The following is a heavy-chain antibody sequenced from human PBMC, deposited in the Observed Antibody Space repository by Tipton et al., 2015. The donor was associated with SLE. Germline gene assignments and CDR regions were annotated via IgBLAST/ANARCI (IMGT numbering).Heavy chain of an antibody. Sequence: TLSLTCTVSGGSISSHYWSWIRQPPGKGLEWIGYIYYSGSTNYNPSLKSRVTMSVDTSKNQFSLTLMSVTAADTAVYFCARIIAGHGDAFDVWGQGTMVTVSS. CDR1: GGSISSHY. J-gene: IGHJ3*01. CDR3: ARIIAGHGDAFDV. V-gene: IGHV4-59*11. CDR2: IYYSGST.